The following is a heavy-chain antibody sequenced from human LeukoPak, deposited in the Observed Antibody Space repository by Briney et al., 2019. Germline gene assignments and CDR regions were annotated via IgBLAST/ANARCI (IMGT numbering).Heavy chain of an antibody. V-gene: IGHV4-39*07. Sequence: SETLSLTCTVSGASISTNSYYWGWIRQPPGKGLEWIGSIYYSGSTYYNPSLKSRVTISLDTSKNQFSLKVSSVTVADTAVYYCARKPYYASGSYSYYHMDVWGKGTTVTVSS. CDR2: IYYSGST. CDR3: ARKPYYASGSYSYYHMDV. D-gene: IGHD3-10*01. J-gene: IGHJ6*03. CDR1: GASISTNSYY.